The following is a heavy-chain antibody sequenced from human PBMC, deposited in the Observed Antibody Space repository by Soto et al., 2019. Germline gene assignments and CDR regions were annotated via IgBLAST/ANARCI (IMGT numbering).Heavy chain of an antibody. D-gene: IGHD3-22*01. CDR3: ARDRNYYYDSSGYRWRAGYGMDV. Sequence: GGSLRLSCAASGFTFSSYWMSWVRQAPGKGLEWVANIKQDGSEKYYVDSVKGRFTISRDNAKNSLYLQMNSLRAEDTAVYYCARDRNYYYDSSGYRWRAGYGMDVWGQGTTVTVSS. V-gene: IGHV3-7*05. J-gene: IGHJ6*02. CDR1: GFTFSSYW. CDR2: IKQDGSEK.